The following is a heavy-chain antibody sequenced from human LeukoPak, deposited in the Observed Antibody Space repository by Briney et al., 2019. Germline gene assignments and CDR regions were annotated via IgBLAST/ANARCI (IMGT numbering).Heavy chain of an antibody. Sequence: GGSLRLSRTVSGFTVSSNSMSWVRPAPGKGLEWVSFIYSDNTHYSDSVKGRFTISRDNSKNTLYLQMNSLRAEDTAVYYCAKAKWDIDFDYWGQGTLVTVSS. J-gene: IGHJ4*02. V-gene: IGHV3-53*01. CDR2: IYSDNT. CDR3: AKAKWDIDFDY. D-gene: IGHD2-15*01. CDR1: GFTVSSNS.